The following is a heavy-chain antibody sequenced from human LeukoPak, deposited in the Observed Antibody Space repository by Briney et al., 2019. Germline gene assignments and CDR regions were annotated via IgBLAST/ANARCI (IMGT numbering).Heavy chain of an antibody. CDR2: IYHSGST. CDR3: ASRAGATPYYYMDV. Sequence: PSETLSFTCAVSGYSISSGYYWGWIRQPPGKGLEWIGSIYHSGSTYYNPSLKSRVTISVDTSKNQFSLKLSSVTAADTAVYYCASRAGATPYYYMDVWGKGTTVTVSS. D-gene: IGHD1-26*01. V-gene: IGHV4-38-2*01. CDR1: GYSISSGYY. J-gene: IGHJ6*03.